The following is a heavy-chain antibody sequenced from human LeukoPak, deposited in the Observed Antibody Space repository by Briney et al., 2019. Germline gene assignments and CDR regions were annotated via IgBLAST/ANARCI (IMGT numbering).Heavy chain of an antibody. CDR2: INPNSGVT. D-gene: IGHD5-18*01. J-gene: IGHJ4*02. V-gene: IGHV1-2*02. CDR3: AREGYSYGYDFAF. Sequence: ASVKVSCKASGYSFTSYYMHWVRQAPGQGFEWMGWINPNSGVTNYGQKFQGRVTMTTDTSINTVSLDLSSLRSDDTAVYYCAREGYSYGYDFAFWGQGTLVTVSS. CDR1: GYSFTSYY.